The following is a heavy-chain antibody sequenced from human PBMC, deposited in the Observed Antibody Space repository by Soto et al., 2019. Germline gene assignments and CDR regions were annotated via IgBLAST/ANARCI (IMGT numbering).Heavy chain of an antibody. Sequence: EAQLVESGGGLVQPGGSLRLSCAASGFTFSHYEMHWVRQAPGTGLEYVSGISNNGAHTDYAKSVKGRFTISRDNSENTLYLQMGSLRAEDMALYYCARRGYGSRWPNVYMDVWGKVTTVTVSS. J-gene: IGHJ6*03. D-gene: IGHD6-13*01. V-gene: IGHV3-64*01. CDR3: ARRGYGSRWPNVYMDV. CDR2: ISNNGAHT. CDR1: GFTFSHYE.